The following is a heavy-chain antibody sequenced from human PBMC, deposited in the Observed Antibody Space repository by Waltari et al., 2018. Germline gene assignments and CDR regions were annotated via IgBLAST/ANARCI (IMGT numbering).Heavy chain of an antibody. V-gene: IGHV7-4-1*02. CDR3: ATDVAVARFDY. CDR2: INSKTGKP. J-gene: IGHJ4*02. D-gene: IGHD6-19*01. Sequence: QVQLVQSGSELKKPGASVKVYCKPHGDTFSRYNMNWVRQAPGQGLEWMGWINSKTGKPAYAQGFTGRFVFSLDTSVSTAYLQISSLKAEDTAVYYCATDVAVARFDYWGQGTLVTVSS. CDR1: GDTFSRYN.